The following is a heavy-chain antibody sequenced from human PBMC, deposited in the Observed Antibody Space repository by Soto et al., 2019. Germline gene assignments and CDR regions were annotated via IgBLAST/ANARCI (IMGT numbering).Heavy chain of an antibody. CDR3: ATGGGWLQNSNLRGLYFDY. V-gene: IGHV4-59*01. CDR1: GGSIRGSY. D-gene: IGHD3-16*01. CDR2: ISYTGSA. J-gene: IGHJ4*02. Sequence: SGALSVTCSVFGGSIRGSYCSWIRQPPEKGLEWIASISYTGSATHNPSLKSRVSVSVDTTENQCSLKLTSVTAADTATYYCATGGGWLQNSNLRGLYFDYWGQGAPVTVSS.